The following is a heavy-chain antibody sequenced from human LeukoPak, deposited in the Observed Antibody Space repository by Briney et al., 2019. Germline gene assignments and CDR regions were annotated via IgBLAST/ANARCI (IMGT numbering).Heavy chain of an antibody. D-gene: IGHD3-10*01. CDR3: ARAGDRNAFDI. V-gene: IGHV4-59*01. Sequence: SETLSLTCTVSGGSISSYYWSWIRQPPGKGLEWIGYIYYSGSTNYNPSLKSRVTISVGTSKNQFSLKLSSVTAADTAVYYCARAGDRNAFDIWGQGTMVTVSS. CDR1: GGSISSYY. J-gene: IGHJ3*02. CDR2: IYYSGST.